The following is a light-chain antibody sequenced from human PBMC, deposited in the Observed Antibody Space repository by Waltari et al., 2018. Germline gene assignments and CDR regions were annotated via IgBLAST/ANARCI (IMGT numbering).Light chain of an antibody. CDR3: CSYATRNTPVA. Sequence: QSALTQPASVSGSPGQSITISCTGSSSDVGNYDFVSWYQQYPGKAPKVIIYEVNKRPSGVSDRFLGSKSGNTASLTISGLQPEDEADYRCCSYATRNTPVAFGGGTKVTLL. CDR2: EVN. CDR1: SSDVGNYDF. V-gene: IGLV2-23*02. J-gene: IGLJ2*01.